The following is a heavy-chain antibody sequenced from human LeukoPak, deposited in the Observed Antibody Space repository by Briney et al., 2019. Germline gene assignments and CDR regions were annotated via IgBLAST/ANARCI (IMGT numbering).Heavy chain of an antibody. J-gene: IGHJ4*02. Sequence: SETLSLTCTVSGGSISSYYWSWVRQPPGKGLEWIGYIYYSGSTNYNPSLKSRVTISVDTSKNQFSLKLTSVTAADTALYYCARATTAYCTGGICPNFDYWGQGTLVTVSS. V-gene: IGHV4-59*01. CDR1: GGSISSYY. D-gene: IGHD2-8*02. CDR2: IYYSGST. CDR3: ARATTAYCTGGICPNFDY.